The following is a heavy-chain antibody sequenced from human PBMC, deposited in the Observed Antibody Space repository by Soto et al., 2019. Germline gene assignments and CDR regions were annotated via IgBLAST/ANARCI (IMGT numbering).Heavy chain of an antibody. CDR1: GYTFTNCG. CDR3: ARGVGSGSYYNQYNWFDP. CDR2: INVYNGNT. Sequence: GASVKVSCKASGYTFTNCGSRWVRQAPGQGLEWMGWINVYNGNTKYAQKVQGRVTMTTDTSTSTAYMELRSLRSDDTAVYYCARGVGSGSYYNQYNWFDPWGQGTLVTVSS. J-gene: IGHJ5*02. D-gene: IGHD3-10*01. V-gene: IGHV1-18*01.